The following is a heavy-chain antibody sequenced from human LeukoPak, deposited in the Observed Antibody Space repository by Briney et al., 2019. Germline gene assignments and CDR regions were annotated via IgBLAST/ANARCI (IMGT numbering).Heavy chain of an antibody. Sequence: PGGSLRLSCAASGFSFNSYWMSWVRQAPGKGLEWVANIKQDGSEKYYVDSVKGRFTISRDNAKNSLYLRINSLRAEDTAVYYCASQGGSGWYWGQGTLVTVSS. J-gene: IGHJ4*02. CDR3: ASQGGSGWY. CDR1: GFSFNSYW. D-gene: IGHD6-19*01. V-gene: IGHV3-7*03. CDR2: IKQDGSEK.